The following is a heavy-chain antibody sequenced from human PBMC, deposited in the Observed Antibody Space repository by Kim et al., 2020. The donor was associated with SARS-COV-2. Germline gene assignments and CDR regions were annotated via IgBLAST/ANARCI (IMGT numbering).Heavy chain of an antibody. CDR3: ARDSSSSLPYYYYGMDD. Sequence: GGSLRLSCAASGFTVSSNYMSWVRQAPGKGLEWVSVLYSGGSTYYADSVKGRFTIPRDNSKNTLYLQMNSLRAEDPAVYYCARDSSSSLPYYYYGMDDWG. J-gene: IGHJ6*01. CDR2: LYSGGST. D-gene: IGHD6-6*01. V-gene: IGHV3-53*01. CDR1: GFTVSSNY.